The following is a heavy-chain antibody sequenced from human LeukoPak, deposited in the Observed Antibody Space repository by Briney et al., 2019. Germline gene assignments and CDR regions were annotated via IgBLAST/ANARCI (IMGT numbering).Heavy chain of an antibody. Sequence: ASVKVSCKASGGTFSSCAISWLRQAPGQGLEWMGGIIPIFGTANYAQKFQGRVTITADESTSTAYMELSSLRSEDTAVYYCARRATTPDYYGMDVWGQGTTVTVSS. CDR3: ARRATTPDYYGMDV. J-gene: IGHJ6*02. CDR2: IIPIFGTA. V-gene: IGHV1-69*13. D-gene: IGHD1-14*01. CDR1: GGTFSSCA.